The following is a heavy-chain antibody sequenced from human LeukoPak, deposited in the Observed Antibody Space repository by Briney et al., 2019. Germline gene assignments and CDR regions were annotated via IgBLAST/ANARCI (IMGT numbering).Heavy chain of an antibody. CDR3: AKTVTTQAYYWYFDL. D-gene: IGHD4-17*01. V-gene: IGHV3-23*01. Sequence: GGSLRLSCAASGFTFSIYTMSWVRQAPGTGLEWVSAIGGSGQNTNYADSVKGRFTISRDNSRNTLYLDMNILRAEDTAVYYCAKTVTTQAYYWYFDLWGRGTLVTVSS. J-gene: IGHJ2*01. CDR1: GFTFSIYT. CDR2: IGGSGQNT.